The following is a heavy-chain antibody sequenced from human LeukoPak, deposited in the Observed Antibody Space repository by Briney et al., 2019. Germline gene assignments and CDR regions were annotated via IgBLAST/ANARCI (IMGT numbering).Heavy chain of an antibody. CDR1: GFSFSSYN. CDR2: ITSSSTYT. V-gene: IGHV3-21*01. D-gene: IGHD1-26*01. Sequence: GSLRLSCAASGFSFSSYNMNWVRQTPGKGLEWVSSITSSSTYTFYADSVKGRFTISRDNARNSLYLQMNSLRAEDTAVYYCARDPYSGTYGDTYYYYMDVWGKGTTVTISS. J-gene: IGHJ6*03. CDR3: ARDPYSGTYGDTYYYYMDV.